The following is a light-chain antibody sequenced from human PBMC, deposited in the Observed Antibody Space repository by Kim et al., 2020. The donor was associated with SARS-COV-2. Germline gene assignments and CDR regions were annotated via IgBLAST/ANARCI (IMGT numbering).Light chain of an antibody. CDR2: LGS. CDR1: QSLLHSNGYNY. V-gene: IGKV2-28*01. Sequence: DIVMTQSPLSLPVTPGEPASISCRSSQSLLHSNGYNYLDWYLQKPGQSPQLLIYLGSNRASGVPDRFSDSGSGTDFTLKISRVEVEDVGFYYCMQALQTPIAFGQGTRLEIK. J-gene: IGKJ5*01. CDR3: MQALQTPIA.